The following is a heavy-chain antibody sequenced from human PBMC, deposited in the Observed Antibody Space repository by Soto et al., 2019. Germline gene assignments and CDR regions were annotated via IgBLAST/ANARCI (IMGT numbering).Heavy chain of an antibody. CDR1: GYTFSSYG. D-gene: IGHD3-10*01. V-gene: IGHV1-18*04. J-gene: IGHJ4*02. CDR3: ARDGARITMLRGLDC. CDR2: ISAYNNKT. Sequence: ASVKVSCKASGYTFSSYGVSWVRQAPGQGLEWIGWISAYNNKTNYAQKLQGRVTMTTDTSTSTAYMELRSLRSDDTAVYYCARDGARITMLRGLDCWGQGTLVTVYS.